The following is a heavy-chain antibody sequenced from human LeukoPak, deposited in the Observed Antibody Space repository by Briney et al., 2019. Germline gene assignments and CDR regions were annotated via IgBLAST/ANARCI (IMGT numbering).Heavy chain of an antibody. CDR2: ISGSGGST. CDR3: AKASTFSGSPVDY. Sequence: GGSLRLSCAASGFTFSSYAMNWVRQVPGKGLEWFSAISGSGGSTYYADSVKGRFTISRDNSMNTLSLQMNGLRADDTAVYYCAKASTFSGSPVDYWGQGTLVTVSS. D-gene: IGHD1-26*01. J-gene: IGHJ4*02. V-gene: IGHV3-23*01. CDR1: GFTFSSYA.